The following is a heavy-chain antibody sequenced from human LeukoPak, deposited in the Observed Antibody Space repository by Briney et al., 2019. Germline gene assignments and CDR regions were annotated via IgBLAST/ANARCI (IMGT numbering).Heavy chain of an antibody. Sequence: ASVKVSCKASGYDFSTYAINWVRLATGQGLEWMGWVNPDNGNTYYARRFQGRVTMTRDPSISTAYMELSSLRSEDTAVYYCTREEYSGYDWYSWGQGTLVTVSS. CDR2: VNPDNGNT. V-gene: IGHV1-8*01. D-gene: IGHD5-12*01. J-gene: IGHJ4*02. CDR1: GYDFSTYA. CDR3: TREEYSGYDWYS.